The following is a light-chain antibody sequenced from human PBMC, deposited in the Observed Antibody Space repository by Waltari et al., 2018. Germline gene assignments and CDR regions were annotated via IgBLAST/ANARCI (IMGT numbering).Light chain of an antibody. CDR3: QGSKT. V-gene: IGKV1-27*01. Sequence: DIQMTQSPSSLPPPVEERATITCRASQGISNYLAWYQQKPGKVPKLLINAASTLQSGVPSRFSGSGSGTDFTLTISSLQPEDVATYYCQGSKTFGQGTKVEIK. J-gene: IGKJ1*01. CDR1: QGISNY. CDR2: AAS.